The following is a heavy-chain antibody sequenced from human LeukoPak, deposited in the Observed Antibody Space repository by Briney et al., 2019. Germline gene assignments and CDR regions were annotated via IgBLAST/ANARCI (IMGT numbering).Heavy chain of an antibody. CDR2: ISSSSSYI. V-gene: IGHV3-21*01. CDR1: GFTFSSYS. CDR3: ARVSCSGGSCYRGY. J-gene: IGHJ4*02. D-gene: IGHD2-15*01. Sequence: PGGSLRLSCAASGFTFSSYSMNWVRQAPGKGLEWVSSISSSSSYIYYADSVKGRFTISRDNAKNSLYLQMNSLRAEDTAVYYCARVSCSGGSCYRGYWGQGTLVTVSS.